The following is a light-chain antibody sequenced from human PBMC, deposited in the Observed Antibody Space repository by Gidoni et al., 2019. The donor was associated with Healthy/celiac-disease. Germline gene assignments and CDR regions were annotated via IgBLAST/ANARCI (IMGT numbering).Light chain of an antibody. CDR3: QQYYRTPPT. J-gene: IGKJ1*01. CDR2: AAS. CDR1: QGISNS. Sequence: DIQLTQSPSSMSASVGDRVTITCRASQGISNSLAWYQQKPGKAPKLLLYAASRLESGVPSRFSGSGSGTDYTLTISSLQPEDFATYYCQQYYRTPPTCGQGTKVEIK. V-gene: IGKV1-NL1*01.